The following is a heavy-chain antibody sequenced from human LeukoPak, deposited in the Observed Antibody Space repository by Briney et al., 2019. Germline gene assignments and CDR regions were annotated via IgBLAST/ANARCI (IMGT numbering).Heavy chain of an antibody. CDR1: GFTFSSYA. V-gene: IGHV3-30-3*01. Sequence: GRSLRLSCAASGFTFSSYAMHWVRQAPGKGLEWVAVISYDGSNKYYADSVKGRLTISRDNSKNTLYLQMNSLRAEDTAVYYCARGGFGVGATFLFDYYYYGMDVWGQGTTVTVSS. CDR2: ISYDGSNK. J-gene: IGHJ6*02. D-gene: IGHD1-26*01. CDR3: ARGGFGVGATFLFDYYYYGMDV.